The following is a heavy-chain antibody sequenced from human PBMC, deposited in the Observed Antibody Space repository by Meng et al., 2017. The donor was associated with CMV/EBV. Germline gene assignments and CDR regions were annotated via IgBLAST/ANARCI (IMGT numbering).Heavy chain of an antibody. D-gene: IGHD5-18*01. Sequence: SVKVSCKASGGTFSSYTISWVRQAPGQGLEWMGRIIPILGIANYAQKFQGRVTITADKSTSTAYMELSRLRSDDTAVYYCARSRIQLWLHHYYYGMDVWGQGTTVTVSS. V-gene: IGHV1-69*02. CDR3: ARSRIQLWLHHYYYGMDV. J-gene: IGHJ6*02. CDR1: GGTFSSYT. CDR2: IIPILGIA.